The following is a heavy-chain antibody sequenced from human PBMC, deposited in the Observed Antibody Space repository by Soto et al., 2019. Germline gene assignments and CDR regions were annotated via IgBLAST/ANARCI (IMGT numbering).Heavy chain of an antibody. CDR2: IYYSGST. J-gene: IGHJ6*02. CDR3: ATLGGAYYDPSGYYYGMDV. Sequence: SETLSLTCTVSGGSISSSSYYWGWIRQPPGKGLEWIGSIYYSGSTYYNPSLKSRVTISVDTSKNQFSLKLSSVTAADTAVYYCATLGGAYYDPSGYYYGMDVWGQGTKVTVSS. V-gene: IGHV4-39*01. CDR1: GGSISSSSYY. D-gene: IGHD3-3*01.